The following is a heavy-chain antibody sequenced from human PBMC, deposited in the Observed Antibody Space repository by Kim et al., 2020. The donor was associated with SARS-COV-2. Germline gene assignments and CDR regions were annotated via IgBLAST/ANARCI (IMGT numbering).Heavy chain of an antibody. J-gene: IGHJ6*02. CDR2: INHSGST. CDR1: GGSFSGYY. Sequence: SETLSLTCAVYGGSFSGYYWSWIRQPPGKGLEWIGEINHSGSTNYNPSLKSRVTISVDTSKNQFSLKLSSVTAADTAVYYCARGKGGYSYGRGDYYYGMDVWGQGTTVTVSS. V-gene: IGHV4-34*01. D-gene: IGHD5-18*01. CDR3: ARGKGGYSYGRGDYYYGMDV.